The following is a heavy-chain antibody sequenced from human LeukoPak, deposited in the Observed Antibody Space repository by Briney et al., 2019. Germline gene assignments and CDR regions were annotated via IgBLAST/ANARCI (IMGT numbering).Heavy chain of an antibody. Sequence: PAGSLTLSCAASGFTFSSYAMRWVRHAPGKASEWVSAISGSGRSPSYADAVKGRFTISRATSKNTMSLQMNSLEDTETSVYYCASAGGDSRPHDYWGEGAHVAVS. D-gene: IGHD2-21*02. CDR3: ASAGGDSRPHDY. V-gene: IGHV3-23*01. CDR1: GFTFSSYA. CDR2: ISGSGRSP. J-gene: IGHJ4*02.